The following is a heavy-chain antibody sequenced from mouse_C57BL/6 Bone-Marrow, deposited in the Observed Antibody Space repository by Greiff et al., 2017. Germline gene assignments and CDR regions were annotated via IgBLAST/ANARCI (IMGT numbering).Heavy chain of an antibody. D-gene: IGHD1-1*02. J-gene: IGHJ2*01. CDR2: IDPEIGDT. V-gene: IGHV14-4*01. Sequence: EVQLQQSGAELVRPGSSVKLSCTASGFNFKDDYIHWVKQRPEQGLEWIGWIDPEIGDTEYASKFQGKATITSDTSSNTAYLQLSSLTSEDTAVYYLSSLDGDYFDFWSEGTPLTVAS. CDR1: GFNFKDDY. CDR3: SSLDGDYFDF.